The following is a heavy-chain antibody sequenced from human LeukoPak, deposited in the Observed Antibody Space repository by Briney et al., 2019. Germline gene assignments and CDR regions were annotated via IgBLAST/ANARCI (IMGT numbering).Heavy chain of an antibody. CDR3: ASLYCSSTSCYTNWFDP. J-gene: IGHJ5*02. D-gene: IGHD2-2*02. CDR1: GGSISSYY. CDR2: IYTSGST. Sequence: SETLSLTCTVSGGSISSYYWSWIRQPPGKGLEWTGYIYTSGSTNYNPSLKSRVTISVDTSKNQFSLKLSSVTAADTAVYYCASLYCSSTSCYTNWFDPWGQGTLVTVSS. V-gene: IGHV4-4*09.